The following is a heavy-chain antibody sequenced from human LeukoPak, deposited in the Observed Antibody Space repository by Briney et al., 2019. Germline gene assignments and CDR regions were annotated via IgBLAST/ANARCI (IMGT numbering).Heavy chain of an antibody. V-gene: IGHV1-2*02. CDR1: GYTFTGYY. D-gene: IGHD1-26*01. CDR2: INPNSGGT. J-gene: IGHJ3*02. Sequence: GASVKLSCKASGYTFTGYYMHWVRQAPGQGLEWMGWINPNSGGTNYAQKFQGRVTMTRDTSISIAYMERSRLRSDDTAVYYCASTAPGGSYGWGAFDIWGQGTMVTVSS. CDR3: ASTAPGGSYGWGAFDI.